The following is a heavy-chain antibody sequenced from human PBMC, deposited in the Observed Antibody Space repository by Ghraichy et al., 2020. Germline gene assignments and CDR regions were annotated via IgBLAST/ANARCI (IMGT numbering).Heavy chain of an antibody. D-gene: IGHD1-26*01. Sequence: TRSLTCSVSGGSISDYFWSWIRQPPGKGLEWIGHIYFSGSTYYNPSPKSRVTISMDTSKNQFSLKLNSVTAADTAVYYCARDWDGRNYYFDYWGQGTLVTVSS. J-gene: IGHJ4*02. CDR1: GGSISDYF. V-gene: IGHV4-59*01. CDR2: IYFSGST. CDR3: ARDWDGRNYYFDY.